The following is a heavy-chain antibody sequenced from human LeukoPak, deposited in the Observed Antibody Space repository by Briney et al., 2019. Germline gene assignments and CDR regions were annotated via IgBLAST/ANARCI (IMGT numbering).Heavy chain of an antibody. CDR2: IYYSGRT. Sequence: SETLSLTCTVSGGSISSYYWSWIRQPPGKGLEWTGYIYYSGRTNYNPSLRSRVTISVDTSKNQFSLKLSSVTAADTAVYHCARDNGDYPYYFDFWGQGTLVTVSS. CDR1: GGSISSYY. CDR3: ARDNGDYPYYFDF. V-gene: IGHV4-59*12. D-gene: IGHD4-17*01. J-gene: IGHJ4*02.